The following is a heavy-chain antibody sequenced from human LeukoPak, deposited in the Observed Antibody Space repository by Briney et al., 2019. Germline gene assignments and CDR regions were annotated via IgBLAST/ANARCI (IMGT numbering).Heavy chain of an antibody. V-gene: IGHV3-21*01. CDR3: KGIVAVPAATAFDI. J-gene: IGHJ3*02. D-gene: IGHD2-2*01. Sequence: GGSLRLSCAASGFTFSSYSMNWVRQAPGKGLEWVSSISSSSSYIYYADSVKGRFTISRDNAKNSLYLQMNSLRAEDTAVYYCKGIVAVPAATAFDIWGQGTMVTVSS. CDR2: ISSSSSYI. CDR1: GFTFSSYS.